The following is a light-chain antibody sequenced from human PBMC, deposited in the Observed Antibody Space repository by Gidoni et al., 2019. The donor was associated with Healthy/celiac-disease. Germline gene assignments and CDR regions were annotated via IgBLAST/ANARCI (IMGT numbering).Light chain of an antibody. J-gene: IGKJ3*01. Sequence: DIVMTQSPLSLTVTPGEPASISCRSSQSLLHSNGYNYLDWYLQKPGQSPQLLIYLGSNRASGVPDRFSGSGSGTDFTLKISRVEAEDVGFYYCMQALQTPFTFGPGTKVDIK. CDR2: LGS. V-gene: IGKV2-28*01. CDR3: MQALQTPFT. CDR1: QSLLHSNGYNY.